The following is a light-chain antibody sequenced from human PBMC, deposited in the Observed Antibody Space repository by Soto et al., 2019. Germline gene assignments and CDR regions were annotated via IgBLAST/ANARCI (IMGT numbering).Light chain of an antibody. CDR1: QSVNSY. CDR3: QQYGDSPVT. CDR2: DAS. Sequence: EIVMTQSPGTLSLSPGERATLSCRASQSVNSYLAWYQQKPGQAPRLLISDASDRATGIPDRFSGSGSGTDFTLTISRLVPEDFAVYYCQQYGDSPVTFGQGNKVDIK. J-gene: IGKJ1*01. V-gene: IGKV3-20*01.